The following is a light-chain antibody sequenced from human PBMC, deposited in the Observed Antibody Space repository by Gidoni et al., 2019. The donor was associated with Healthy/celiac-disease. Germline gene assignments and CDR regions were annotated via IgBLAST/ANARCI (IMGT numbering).Light chain of an antibody. J-gene: IGKJ3*01. V-gene: IGKV3-11*01. CDR3: QQRSKWPRT. Sequence: DIVLTQSPATLSLSPGERATLSCRASQSVSSNLAWYQQKPGQAPRLLIYDASSRATGIPARFSGSGSGTDFTLTISSLEPEDYAVYYCQQRSKWPRTFGPGTKVDIK. CDR2: DAS. CDR1: QSVSSN.